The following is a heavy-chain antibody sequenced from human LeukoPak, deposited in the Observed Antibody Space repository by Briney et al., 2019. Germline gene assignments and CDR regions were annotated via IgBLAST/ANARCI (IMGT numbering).Heavy chain of an antibody. CDR2: IKQDGSEK. CDR3: RFTRSGDSVY. D-gene: IGHD7-27*01. J-gene: IGHJ4*02. V-gene: IGHV3-7*02. CDR1: GFTFSSYW. Sequence: GGSLRLSCAASGFTFSSYWMSWVRQAPGKGLEWVANIKQDGSEKQYVDSVKGRFAISRDNAENSLYLQMNSLKAEDTAVYYGRFTRSGDSVYWGQGTLVTVSS.